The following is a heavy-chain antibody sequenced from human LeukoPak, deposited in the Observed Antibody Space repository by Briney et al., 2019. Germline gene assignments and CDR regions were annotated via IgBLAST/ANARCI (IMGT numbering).Heavy chain of an antibody. CDR2: IYYSGST. V-gene: IGHV4-34*01. J-gene: IGHJ4*02. D-gene: IGHD6-19*01. CDR1: GGSFSGYY. Sequence: PSETLSLTCAVYGGSFSGYYWSWIRQPPGKGLEWIGTIYYSGSTYYSPSLESRVTISIDTSKNQFSLRLNSVTAADTAVYYCARVLPQWLARYYFDCWGQGTLVTVSS. CDR3: ARVLPQWLARYYFDC.